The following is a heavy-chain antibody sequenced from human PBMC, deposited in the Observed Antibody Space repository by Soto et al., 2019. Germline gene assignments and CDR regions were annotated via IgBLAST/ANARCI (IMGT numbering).Heavy chain of an antibody. CDR2: ISSSGGST. J-gene: IGHJ6*03. V-gene: IGHV3-23*01. Sequence: GGSLRLSCAASGFSFRSYSMDWVRQAPGKGLEWVSDISSSGGSTYYADSVKGRFTISRDNSKNTLYLQMNSLRAEDTAVYYCAKLPIAAAEYYYYYYMDVWGKGTTVTVSS. CDR1: GFSFRSYS. CDR3: AKLPIAAAEYYYYYYMDV. D-gene: IGHD6-13*01.